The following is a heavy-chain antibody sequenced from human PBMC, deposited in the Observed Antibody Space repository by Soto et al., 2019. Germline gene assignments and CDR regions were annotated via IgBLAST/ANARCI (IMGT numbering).Heavy chain of an antibody. CDR1: GYTFTSYA. J-gene: IGHJ6*02. Sequence: QVQLVQSGAEVKKPGASVKVSCKASGYTFTSYAMHWVRQAPGQRLEWMGWINAGNGNTKYSQKFQGRVTITRDTSASTAYMELSSLRSEDTAVYYGARGGYCSGGSCQPETDYYYGMDVWGQGTTVTVSS. CDR2: INAGNGNT. V-gene: IGHV1-3*01. CDR3: ARGGYCSGGSCQPETDYYYGMDV. D-gene: IGHD2-15*01.